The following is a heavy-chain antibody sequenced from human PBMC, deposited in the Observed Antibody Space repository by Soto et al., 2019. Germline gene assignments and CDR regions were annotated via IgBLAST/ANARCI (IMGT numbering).Heavy chain of an antibody. CDR3: SRLRITMVRGAIGLYYCGMDV. J-gene: IGHJ6*02. D-gene: IGHD3-10*01. V-gene: IGHV4-39*01. Sequence: PSETLSLTCTVSGGSISSSSYYWGWIRQPPGKGLEWIGSIYYSGSTYYNPSLKSRVTISVDTSKNQFSLKLSSVTAADTAVYYCSRLRITMVRGAIGLYYCGMDVWGQGTTVTVSS. CDR2: IYYSGST. CDR1: GGSISSSSYY.